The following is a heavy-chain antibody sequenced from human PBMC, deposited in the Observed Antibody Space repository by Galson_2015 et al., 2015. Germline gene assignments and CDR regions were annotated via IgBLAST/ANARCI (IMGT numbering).Heavy chain of an antibody. J-gene: IGHJ6*02. CDR2: ISSGLVTI. Sequence: SLRLSCAASGFTFSRYTMSWVRQAPGKGLEWISYISSGLVTISYAESVKGRFTISRDNAKNSLYLQMNSLRDEDTGVYYCARVPLGLELNYYYGMDVWGQGTTVTVSS. CDR3: ARVPLGLELNYYYGMDV. V-gene: IGHV3-48*02. D-gene: IGHD1-1*01. CDR1: GFTFSRYT.